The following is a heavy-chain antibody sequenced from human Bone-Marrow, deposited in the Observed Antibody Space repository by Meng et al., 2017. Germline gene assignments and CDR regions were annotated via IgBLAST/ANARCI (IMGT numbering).Heavy chain of an antibody. CDR2: IKQDGSEK. Sequence: GESLKISCAASGFTVSHNYMSWVRQAPGKGLEWVANIKQDGSEKYYVDSVKGRFTISRDNAKNSLYLQMNSLRAEGTAVYYCARVHAGVKAVAGLIDYWGQGTLVTVSS. V-gene: IGHV3-7*01. CDR1: GFTVSHNY. D-gene: IGHD6-19*01. J-gene: IGHJ4*02. CDR3: ARVHAGVKAVAGLIDY.